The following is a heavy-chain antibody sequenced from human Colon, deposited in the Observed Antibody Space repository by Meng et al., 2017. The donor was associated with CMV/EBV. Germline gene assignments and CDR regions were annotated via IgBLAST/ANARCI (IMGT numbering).Heavy chain of an antibody. CDR1: YTFPSSY. V-gene: IGHV1-46*01. CDR2: INPSGGST. Sequence: YTFPSSYMHWVRQAHGQGLEWMGIINPSGGSTNYAQKFQGRVTMARDTSTSTVYMELSSLRFEDTAVYYCARAGCSSTSCYRVWFDPWGQGTLVTVSS. D-gene: IGHD2-2*02. J-gene: IGHJ5*02. CDR3: ARAGCSSTSCYRVWFDP.